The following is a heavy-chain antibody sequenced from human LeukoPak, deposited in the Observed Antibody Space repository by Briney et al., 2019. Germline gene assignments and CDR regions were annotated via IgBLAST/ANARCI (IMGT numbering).Heavy chain of an antibody. J-gene: IGHJ6*03. D-gene: IGHD5-18*01. CDR2: INPNSGGT. V-gene: IGHV1-2*02. CDR3: ARCRIQLWSDYYYYYMDV. CDR1: GYTFTGYY. Sequence: GASVKVSCKASGYTFTGYYMHWVRQAPGQGLEWMGWINPNSGGTNYAQKFQGRVTMTRDTSISTAYMELSRLRSDDTAVYYCARCRIQLWSDYYYYYMDVWGKGTTVTVSS.